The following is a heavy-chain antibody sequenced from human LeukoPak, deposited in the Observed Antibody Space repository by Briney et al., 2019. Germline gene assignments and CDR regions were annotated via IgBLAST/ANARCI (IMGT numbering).Heavy chain of an antibody. J-gene: IGHJ4*02. CDR2: INESGTT. V-gene: IGHV4-39*07. D-gene: IGHD1-1*01. Sequence: PSETLSLTCTVSGDSISSSSYYWGWIRQPPGKGLQWIGEINESGTTNCDPSLKSRVTMSIDTSKSQFSLSLRSVTAADTGVYFCARYVPVKTGPTRASFDYWGQGILVTVSS. CDR3: ARYVPVKTGPTRASFDY. CDR1: GDSISSSSYY.